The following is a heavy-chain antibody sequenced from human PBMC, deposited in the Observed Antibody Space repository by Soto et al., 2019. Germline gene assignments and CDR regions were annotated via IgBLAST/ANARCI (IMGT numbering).Heavy chain of an antibody. D-gene: IGHD6-13*01. CDR3: ARGGAAAGPGSYFYGMDV. Sequence: QVQLQESGPGLVKPSQTLSLICSVSGGSISSGGYYWSWIRQHPGEGLEWIGYIYYSGSTYYNPSLKSRVTISVDTSKNQFSLKLSSVTAADTAVYYCARGGAAAGPGSYFYGMDVWGQGTTVTVSS. V-gene: IGHV4-31*03. CDR1: GGSISSGGYY. CDR2: IYYSGST. J-gene: IGHJ6*02.